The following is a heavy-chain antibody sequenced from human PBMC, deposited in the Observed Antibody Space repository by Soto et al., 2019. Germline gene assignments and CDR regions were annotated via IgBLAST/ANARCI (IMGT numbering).Heavy chain of an antibody. CDR2: IRSKPNNYAT. CDR3: TRVTKDDYYYGMDV. D-gene: IGHD4-17*01. J-gene: IGHJ6*02. Sequence: EVQLVESGGGLVQPGGSLKLSCAASGFTFSGSAMHWVRQASGKGLEWVGRIRSKPNNYATAYAASVKGRFTISRDDSKNTAYLQMNSLKTEDTAVYYCTRVTKDDYYYGMDVWGLGTTVTVSS. CDR1: GFTFSGSA. V-gene: IGHV3-73*02.